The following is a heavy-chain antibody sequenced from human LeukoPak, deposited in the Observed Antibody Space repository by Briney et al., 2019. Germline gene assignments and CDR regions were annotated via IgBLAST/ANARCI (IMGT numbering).Heavy chain of an antibody. D-gene: IGHD3-3*01. CDR2: IYYSGST. CDR3: ASNHYDFWSGPITYYYYGMDV. V-gene: IGHV4-39*01. J-gene: IGHJ6*02. Sequence: SETLSLTCTVSGGSISSSSYYWGWIRQPPGKGLEWIGSIYYSGSTYYNPSLKSRVTISVDTSKNQFSLKLSSVTAADMAVYYCASNHYDFWSGPITYYYYGMDVWGQGTTVTVSS. CDR1: GGSISSSSYY.